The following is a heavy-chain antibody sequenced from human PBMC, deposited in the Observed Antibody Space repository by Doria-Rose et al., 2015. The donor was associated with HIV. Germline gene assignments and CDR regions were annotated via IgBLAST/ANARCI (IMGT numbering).Heavy chain of an antibody. D-gene: IGHD1-1*01. CDR2: INHSEST. V-gene: IGHV4-34*01. CDR1: GGSFSGYY. CDR3: ARGLLRGGWNDVDYYYGMDV. Sequence: QVQLQESDAGLVEPSETLSLTCAVFGGSFSGYYWSWIRQPPGKGLEWIGEINHSESTIYKTSLKSRVTISLDTSRTLFSLKLSSVTAADTAVYYCARGLLRGGWNDVDYYYGMDVWGQGTTVTVSS. J-gene: IGHJ6*02.